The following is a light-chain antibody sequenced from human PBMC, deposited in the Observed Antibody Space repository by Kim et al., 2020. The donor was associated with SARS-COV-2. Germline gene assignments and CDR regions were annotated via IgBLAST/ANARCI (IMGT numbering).Light chain of an antibody. J-gene: IGLJ1*01. CDR2: EVS. Sequence: VTISCTGTSSDVGGYDYVSWYQQHPGKAPQLMIYEVSKRPSGVPDRFSGSKSGNTASLTVSGLQAEDEADYYCTSYAGSNNLYVFGTGTKVTVL. CDR1: SSDVGGYDY. V-gene: IGLV2-8*01. CDR3: TSYAGSNNLYV.